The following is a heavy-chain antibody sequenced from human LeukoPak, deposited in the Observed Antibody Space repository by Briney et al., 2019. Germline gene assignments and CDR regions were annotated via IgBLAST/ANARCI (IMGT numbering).Heavy chain of an antibody. D-gene: IGHD2-15*01. J-gene: IGHJ4*02. V-gene: IGHV3-23*01. CDR1: GFTFSSYA. Sequence: AGGSLRLSCAASGFTFSSYAMSWVRQAPGKGLGWVSAISGSGGRTYYADSVKGRFTISRDNSKNTLYLQMNTLRAEDTAVYYCAKDPSPQAALHFDSWGQGTLVTVSS. CDR2: ISGSGGRT. CDR3: AKDPSPQAALHFDS.